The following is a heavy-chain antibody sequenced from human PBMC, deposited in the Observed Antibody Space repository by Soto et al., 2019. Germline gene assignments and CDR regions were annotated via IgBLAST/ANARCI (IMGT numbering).Heavy chain of an antibody. CDR2: IYSGGST. CDR3: ASGYCSGGSCYPYYFDY. CDR1: GFTVSSNY. V-gene: IGHV3-66*01. Sequence: GGSLRISCAASGFTVSSNYMSWVRQAPGKGLEWVSVIYSGGSTYYADSVKGRFTISRDNSKNTLYLQMNSLRAEDTAVYYCASGYCSGGSCYPYYFDYWGQGILVTGSS. J-gene: IGHJ4*02. D-gene: IGHD2-15*01.